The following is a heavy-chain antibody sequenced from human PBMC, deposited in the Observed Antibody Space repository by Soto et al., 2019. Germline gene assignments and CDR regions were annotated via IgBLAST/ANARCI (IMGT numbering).Heavy chain of an antibody. V-gene: IGHV3-23*01. CDR1: GFTFNNYA. J-gene: IGHJ4*02. CDR2: ICDSGSRT. D-gene: IGHD6-13*01. Sequence: GGSLRLSCAASGFTFNNYAMSWVRQAPGTGLEWVSVICDSGSRTFYADSVKGRFTISRDNSKNTLYLQMDSLRAEDTAVYYCAKRDSVAGVNDYWGQGTLVTVSS. CDR3: AKRDSVAGVNDY.